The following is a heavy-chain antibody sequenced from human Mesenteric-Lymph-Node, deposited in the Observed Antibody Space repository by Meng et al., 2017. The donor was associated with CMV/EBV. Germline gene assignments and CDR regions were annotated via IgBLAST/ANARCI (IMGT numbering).Heavy chain of an antibody. J-gene: IGHJ4*01. D-gene: IGHD5-18*01. V-gene: IGHV4-61*01. CDR2: VFSSGGT. CDR1: GDSLKGGHYY. CDR3: ARDPAGEHCRHQSCLYSFGL. Sequence: GSLRLSCTVTGDSLKGGHYYWNWIRQRPGQGLEWIGFVFSSGGTNYTPSLRSRVSILEDTSNNQISLRLSSMTAADTAVYFCARDPAGEHCRHQSCLYSFGLWGQGISVTVSS.